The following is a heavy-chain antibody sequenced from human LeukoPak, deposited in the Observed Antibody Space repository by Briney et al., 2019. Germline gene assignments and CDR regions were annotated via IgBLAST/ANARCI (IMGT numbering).Heavy chain of an antibody. Sequence: SVKVSCKASGGTFSSYAISRVRQAPGQGLEWMGGIIPIFGTANYAQKFQGRVTITADESTSTAYMELSSLRSEDTAVYYCARSTVNYGDYPPSNYYFDYWGQGTLVTVSS. CDR2: IIPIFGTA. J-gene: IGHJ4*02. CDR1: GGTFSSYA. CDR3: ARSTVNYGDYPPSNYYFDY. D-gene: IGHD4-17*01. V-gene: IGHV1-69*13.